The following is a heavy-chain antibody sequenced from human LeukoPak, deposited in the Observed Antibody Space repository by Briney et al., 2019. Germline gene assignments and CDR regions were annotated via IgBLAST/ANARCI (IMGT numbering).Heavy chain of an antibody. V-gene: IGHV4-31*03. J-gene: IGHJ4*02. D-gene: IGHD3-10*01. CDR3: AGDSGYGSADY. Sequence: PSETLSLTCTVSGGSISSGGYYWSWIRQHPGKGLEWIGYIYYSGTTYYNPTLQSRVTMSVDTSKNQFSLKLTSVTAADTAVYYCAGDSGYGSADYWGQGTLVTVSS. CDR1: GGSISSGGYY. CDR2: IYYSGTT.